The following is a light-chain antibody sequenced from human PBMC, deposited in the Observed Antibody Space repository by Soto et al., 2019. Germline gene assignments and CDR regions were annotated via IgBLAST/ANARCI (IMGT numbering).Light chain of an antibody. CDR2: EVS. J-gene: IGLJ3*02. Sequence: QSALTQPASVSGSPGQSITISCTGTSSDVGGYNYVSWYQHLPGNAPKLMIYEVSHWPSGVSNRFSGSKSGNTASLTISELQAEDEADYYCSSYTSSSTGVFGGGTKLTVL. V-gene: IGLV2-14*01. CDR1: SSDVGGYNY. CDR3: SSYTSSSTGV.